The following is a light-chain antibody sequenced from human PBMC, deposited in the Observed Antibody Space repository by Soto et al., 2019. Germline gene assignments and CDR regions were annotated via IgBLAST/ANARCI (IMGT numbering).Light chain of an antibody. J-gene: IGKJ1*01. CDR2: RAS. V-gene: IGKV3-15*01. CDR1: QSLSGN. CDR3: QQYSKWPPWT. Sequence: EIVMTQSPATLAGSPGETVTLSCRASQSLSGNLAWYQQKPGQAPRLLIFRASTRATGVPARFGGRGSGTEFTLTISGLQSEDSAVYYCQQYSKWPPWTFGPGTKVEIK.